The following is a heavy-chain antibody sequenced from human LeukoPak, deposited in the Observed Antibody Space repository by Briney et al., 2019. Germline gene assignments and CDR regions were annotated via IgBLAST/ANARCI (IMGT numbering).Heavy chain of an antibody. CDR3: AKEVKAATNWFDP. CDR1: GFTFSSYA. CDR2: ISFSGTNT. Sequence: GGSLRLSCAAPGFTFSSYAMSWVRQAPGKGLEWVSAISFSGTNTYYADSVKGRFTISRDNLKNTLNLQMNSLGAEDTAVYFCAKEVKAATNWFDPWGQGTLVTVSS. V-gene: IGHV3-23*01. D-gene: IGHD6-25*01. J-gene: IGHJ5*02.